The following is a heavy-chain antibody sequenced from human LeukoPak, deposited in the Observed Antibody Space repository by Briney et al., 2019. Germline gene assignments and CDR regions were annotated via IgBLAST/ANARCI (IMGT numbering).Heavy chain of an antibody. CDR3: ARTTQWLVPITPDYWDFDL. CDR1: GGTFSSYA. J-gene: IGHJ2*01. D-gene: IGHD6-19*01. Sequence: ASVKVSCKASGGTFSSYAISWVRQAPGQGLEWMGGIIPIFGTANYGQKFQGRVTITADESTSTAYMELSSLRSEDTAVYYCARTTQWLVPITPDYWDFDLWGRGTLVTVSS. V-gene: IGHV1-69*13. CDR2: IIPIFGTA.